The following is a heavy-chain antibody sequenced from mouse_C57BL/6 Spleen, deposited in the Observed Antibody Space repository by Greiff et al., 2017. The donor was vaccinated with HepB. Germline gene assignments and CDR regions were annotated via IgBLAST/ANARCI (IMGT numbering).Heavy chain of an antibody. Sequence: QVQLQQPGAELVRPGSSVKLSCKASGYTFTSYWMHWVKQRPIQGLEWIGNIDPSDSETHYNQKFKDKATLTVDKSSSTAYMQLSSLTSEDSAVYYCARKRAGTFAMDYWGQGTSVTVSS. J-gene: IGHJ4*01. V-gene: IGHV1-52*01. D-gene: IGHD3-3*01. CDR2: IDPSDSET. CDR3: ARKRAGTFAMDY. CDR1: GYTFTSYW.